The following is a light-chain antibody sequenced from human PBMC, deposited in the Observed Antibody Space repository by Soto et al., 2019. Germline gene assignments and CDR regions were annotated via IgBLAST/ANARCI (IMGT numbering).Light chain of an antibody. CDR2: AAS. CDR3: QRYINSLT. J-gene: IGKJ4*01. CDR1: QRISSN. Sequence: EIQMTQSPATLSASPGDRVTLSCRASQRISSNLDWYQQKPGQAPKLLIYAASTRATGIPSRFSGSGSGTEFTHIISRLPSEAVAFYYCQRYINSLTFGGGTKVEIK. V-gene: IGKV3-15*01.